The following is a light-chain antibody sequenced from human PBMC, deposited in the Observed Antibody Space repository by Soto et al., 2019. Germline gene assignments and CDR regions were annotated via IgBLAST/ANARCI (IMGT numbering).Light chain of an antibody. CDR1: SSDVGGYNY. CDR2: DVT. CDR3: CSYAGSYIVV. J-gene: IGLJ2*01. V-gene: IGLV2-11*01. Sequence: QSALTQPRSVSGSPGLSVAISCTGTSSDVGGYNYVSWYRQHPGRAPKLLLYDVTKRPSGVPDRFSGSKSGNTASLTISGLQADDEADYYCCSYAGSYIVVIGGGTKLTVL.